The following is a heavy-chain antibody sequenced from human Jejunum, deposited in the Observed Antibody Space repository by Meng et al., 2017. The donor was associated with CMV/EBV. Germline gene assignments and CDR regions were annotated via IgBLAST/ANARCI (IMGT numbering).Heavy chain of an antibody. J-gene: IGHJ4*02. D-gene: IGHD1-26*01. CDR1: GGPVHNYY. CDR3: ARGPGASTREGFDY. V-gene: IGHV4-4*07. CDR2: FYSSDTY. Sequence: QAQLAGSGPGLVKPSETLSLTCTVSGGPVHNYYWSWIRQSAGKGLEWIGRFYSSDTYNYHPSLDSRVTMSLDTSKNQFSLNLRSVTAADTATYYCARGPGASTREGFDYWGLGTLVTVSS.